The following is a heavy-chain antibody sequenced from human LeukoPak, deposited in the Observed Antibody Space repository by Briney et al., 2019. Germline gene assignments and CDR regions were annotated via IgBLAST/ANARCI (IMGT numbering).Heavy chain of an antibody. D-gene: IGHD3-10*01. V-gene: IGHV4-39*01. J-gene: IGHJ4*02. Sequence: SETLSLTCTVSGGSISSSSYYWGWIRQPPGTGLEWLGSIYYSGSTYYNPSLKSRVTISVDTSKNQFSLKLSSVTAADTAVYYCARIGYYYGSGEDYWGQGTLVTVSS. CDR1: GGSISSSSYY. CDR2: IYYSGST. CDR3: ARIGYYYGSGEDY.